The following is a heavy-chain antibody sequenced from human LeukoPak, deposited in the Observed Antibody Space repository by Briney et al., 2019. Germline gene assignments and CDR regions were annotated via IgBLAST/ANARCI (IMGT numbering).Heavy chain of an antibody. D-gene: IGHD3-16*02. CDR3: ARARRDYVWGSYRPTFFYFDY. CDR1: GGSISGHY. CDR2: IYYSGNT. Sequence: SETLSLTCTVSGGSISGHYWSWIRQSPGRRLEWIGYIYYSGNTNYNPSLKSRVTISVDPSKNQFSLKLSSVTAADTAVYYCARARRDYVWGSYRPTFFYFDYWGQGTLVTVSS. V-gene: IGHV4-59*11. J-gene: IGHJ4*02.